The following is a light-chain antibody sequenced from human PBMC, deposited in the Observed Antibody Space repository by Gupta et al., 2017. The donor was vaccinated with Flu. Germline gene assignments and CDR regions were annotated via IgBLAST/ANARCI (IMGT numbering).Light chain of an antibody. Sequence: PTLPVSPGEGATLTCRAGQRVSSNLAWYQQKPGQAPRLLIYGASTRDTGIPARFSGSGSGTEFTLTISSLQSEDFAIYYCQQYNNWPLYTFGQGTKLEIK. V-gene: IGKV3-15*01. J-gene: IGKJ2*01. CDR1: QRVSSN. CDR3: QQYNNWPLYT. CDR2: GAS.